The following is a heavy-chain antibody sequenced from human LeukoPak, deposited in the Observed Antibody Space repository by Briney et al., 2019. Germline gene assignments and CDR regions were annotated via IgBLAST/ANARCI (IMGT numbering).Heavy chain of an antibody. D-gene: IGHD6-13*01. V-gene: IGHV3-30-3*01. CDR1: GFTFSSYA. J-gene: IGHJ4*02. CDR2: ISYDGSNK. Sequence: GGSLRLSCAASGFTFSSYAMHWVRQAPGKGLEWVAVISYDGSNKYYADSVKGRFTISRDNSKNTLYLQMNSLRAEDTAVYYCARESAAGTCDYWGQGTLVTVSS. CDR3: ARESAAGTCDY.